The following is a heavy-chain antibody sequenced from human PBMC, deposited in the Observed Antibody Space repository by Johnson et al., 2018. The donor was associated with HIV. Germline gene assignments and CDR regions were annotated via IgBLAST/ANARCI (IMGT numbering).Heavy chain of an antibody. CDR3: ARSKDCSVGTCPDAFDI. J-gene: IGHJ3*02. CDR1: GFTFSPYW. D-gene: IGHD2-15*01. Sequence: VQLVESGGGLVQPGGSLRLSCAASGFTFSPYWMHWVRQAPGQGLVWVSRIISDVSSAIYTDSVTGRFTISRDNTKNTLYLQMNSLRAEDTALYYCARSKDCSVGTCPDAFDIWGQGTMVTVSS. CDR2: IISDVSSA. V-gene: IGHV3-74*02.